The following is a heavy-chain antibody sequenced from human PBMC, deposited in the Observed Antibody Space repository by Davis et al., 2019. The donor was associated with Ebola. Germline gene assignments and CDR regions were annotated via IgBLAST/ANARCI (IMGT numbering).Heavy chain of an antibody. Sequence: GGSLRLSCVASEFTFRDYSINWIRQAPGKGLEWMSIISHDGSNRFYADSVKGRFTISRDNSKNTVYLQMNILRPDDTATYYCAIDADFGEYGWFDPWGQGTLVIVSS. J-gene: IGHJ5*02. CDR2: ISHDGSNR. CDR3: AIDADFGEYGWFDP. CDR1: EFTFRDYS. V-gene: IGHV3-30*01. D-gene: IGHD2/OR15-2a*01.